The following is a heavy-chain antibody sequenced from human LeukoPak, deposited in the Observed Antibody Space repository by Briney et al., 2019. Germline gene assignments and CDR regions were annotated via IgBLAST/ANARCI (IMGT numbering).Heavy chain of an antibody. J-gene: IGHJ3*02. CDR2: IYTSGST. D-gene: IGHD4-17*01. CDR3: ARDLFGDLRSDDAFDI. CDR1: GGSISSYY. V-gene: IGHV4-4*07. Sequence: PSETLSLTCTVSGGSISSYYWSWIRQPAGKGLEWIGRIYTSGSTNHNPSLKSRVTMSVDTSKNQFSLKLSSVTAADTAVYYCARDLFGDLRSDDAFDIWGQGTMVTVSS.